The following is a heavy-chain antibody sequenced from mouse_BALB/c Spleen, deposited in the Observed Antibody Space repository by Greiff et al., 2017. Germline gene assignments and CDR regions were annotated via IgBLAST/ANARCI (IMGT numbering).Heavy chain of an antibody. CDR1: GFSLTSYG. Sequence: VKLVESGPGLVQPSQSLSITCTVSGFSLTSYGVHWVRQSPGKGLEWLGVIWSGGSTDYNAAFISRLSISKDNSKSQVFFKMNSLQANDTAIYYCARKEGNYRYAMDYWGQGTSVTVSS. CDR3: ARKEGNYRYAMDY. D-gene: IGHD2-14*01. CDR2: IWSGGST. J-gene: IGHJ4*01. V-gene: IGHV2-2*02.